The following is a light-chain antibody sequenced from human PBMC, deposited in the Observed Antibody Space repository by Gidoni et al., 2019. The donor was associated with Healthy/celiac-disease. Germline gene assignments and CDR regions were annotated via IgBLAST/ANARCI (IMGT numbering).Light chain of an antibody. V-gene: IGLV3-1*01. J-gene: IGLJ2*01. CDR2: QDS. Sequence: SYELTQPPSVSVSPGQTASITCSGDKLGDKYACWYQQKPGPSPVLVIYQDSKRPSGIPERFSGSNSGNTATLTISGTQAMDEADYYCQAWDSSTAKEVFGGGTKLTVL. CDR1: KLGDKY. CDR3: QAWDSSTAKEV.